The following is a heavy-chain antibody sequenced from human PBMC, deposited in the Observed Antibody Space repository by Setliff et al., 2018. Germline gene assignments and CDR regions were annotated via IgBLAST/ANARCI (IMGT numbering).Heavy chain of an antibody. CDR3: AKDLLVSGSYYYYYYMDV. J-gene: IGHJ6*03. D-gene: IGHD1-26*01. CDR2: ISGTGGSA. Sequence: SLKISCAASGFPFSSYALSWVRQAPGKGLEWVSAISGTGGSAYYADSVKGRFNISRDNSKNTLYLQMNSLRAEDTAVYYCAKDLLVSGSYYYYYYMDVWGKGTTVTVSS. CDR1: GFPFSSYA. V-gene: IGHV3-23*01.